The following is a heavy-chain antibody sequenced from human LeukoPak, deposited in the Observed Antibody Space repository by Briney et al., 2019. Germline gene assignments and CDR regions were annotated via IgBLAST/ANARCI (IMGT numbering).Heavy chain of an antibody. J-gene: IGHJ6*04. CDR2: INHSGST. CDR1: GGSFSGYY. Sequence: SETLSLTCAVYGGSFSGYYWSWIRQPPGKGLEWIGEINHSGSTNYNPSLTSRVTISVDTSKNQFSLKLSSVTAADTAVYYCARGRGVIRSLYGMDVWGKGTTVTVSS. V-gene: IGHV4-34*01. D-gene: IGHD3-10*01. CDR3: ARGRGVIRSLYGMDV.